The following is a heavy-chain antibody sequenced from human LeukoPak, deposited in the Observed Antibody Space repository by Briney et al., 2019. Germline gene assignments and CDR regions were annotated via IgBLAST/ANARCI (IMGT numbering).Heavy chain of an antibody. D-gene: IGHD6-19*01. Sequence: PGGSLRLSCAASGFTFSSYSMNWVRQAPGKGLEWVSSISSSSSYIYYADSVKGRFTISRDNAKNSLYLQMNSLRAEDTAVYFCAKDPKQWLGENFDYWGQGTLVTVSS. CDR1: GFTFSSYS. CDR2: ISSSSSYI. CDR3: AKDPKQWLGENFDY. J-gene: IGHJ4*02. V-gene: IGHV3-21*04.